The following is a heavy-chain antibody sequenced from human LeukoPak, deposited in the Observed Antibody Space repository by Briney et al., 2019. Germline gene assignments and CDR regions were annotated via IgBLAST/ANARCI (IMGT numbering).Heavy chain of an antibody. CDR1: GFTFSTYA. J-gene: IGHJ4*02. CDR3: AKASVWTMVRVVSYFDE. CDR2: ISGSDDGT. D-gene: IGHD3-10*01. V-gene: IGHV3-23*01. Sequence: GGSLRLSCAASGFTFSTYAMSWVRQIPGKGLERVSAISGSDDGTYYADSVKGRFTISRDNSRNTLYLQMNTLRAEDTAVYFCAKASVWTMVRVVSYFDEWGQGIQVTVSS.